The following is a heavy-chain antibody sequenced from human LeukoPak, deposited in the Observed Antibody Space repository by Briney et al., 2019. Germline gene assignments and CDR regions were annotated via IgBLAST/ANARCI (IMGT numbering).Heavy chain of an antibody. CDR2: INPNSGGT. CDR3: ARASMVRGVIDAFDI. CDR1: GYTFTGYY. Sequence: ASVEVSCKASGYTFTGYYMHWVRQAPGQGLEWMGWINPNSGGTNYAQKFQGRVTMTRDTSISTAYMELSRLRSDDTAVYYCARASMVRGVIDAFDIWGQGTMVTVSS. D-gene: IGHD3-10*01. V-gene: IGHV1-2*02. J-gene: IGHJ3*02.